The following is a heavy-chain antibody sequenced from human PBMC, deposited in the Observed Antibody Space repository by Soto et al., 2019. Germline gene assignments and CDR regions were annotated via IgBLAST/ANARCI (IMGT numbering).Heavy chain of an antibody. Sequence: EVQLVQSGAEVKKSGESLKISCKASGYSFTSHHIGWLRQVPGKGLEWMGVSYPGDSQTTYSPAFRCQVTFSAVRSIDTTFLQWGSRKASDTGIYYCARRHPAIDYFDTWGQGSLVTVSS. J-gene: IGHJ4*02. V-gene: IGHV5-51*01. CDR3: ARRHPAIDYFDT. D-gene: IGHD2-2*01. CDR1: GYSFTSHH. CDR2: SYPGDSQT.